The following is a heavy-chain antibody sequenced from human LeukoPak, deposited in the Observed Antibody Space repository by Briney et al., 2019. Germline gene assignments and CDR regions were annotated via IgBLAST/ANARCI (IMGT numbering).Heavy chain of an antibody. V-gene: IGHV1-2*02. D-gene: IGHD2-2*01. CDR1: GYTFTAYY. J-gene: IGHJ4*02. CDR3: ARDRMGDCATTSCYLAY. CDR2: INPNSGDT. Sequence: SVKVSCKASGYTFTAYYLHWVRQAPGQGLEWMGWINPNSGDTNYAQKFQGRVTMTRDTSITTAYMELSRLTSDDTAIYYCARDRMGDCATTSCYLAYWGQGTLVTVSS.